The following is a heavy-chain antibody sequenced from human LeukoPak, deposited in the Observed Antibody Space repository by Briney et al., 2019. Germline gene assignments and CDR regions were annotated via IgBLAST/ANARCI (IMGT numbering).Heavy chain of an antibody. CDR1: GFTFSSYG. J-gene: IGHJ5*02. Sequence: GGSLRLSCAASGFTFSSYGMHWVRQAPGKGLEWVAVIWYDGSNKYYADSVKGRFTISRDNSKNTLYLQMNSLRAEDTAVYYCARDGEYKLLWIVDGSFDPWGQGTLVTVSS. CDR2: IWYDGSNK. D-gene: IGHD2-2*01. CDR3: ARDGEYKLLWIVDGSFDP. V-gene: IGHV3-33*01.